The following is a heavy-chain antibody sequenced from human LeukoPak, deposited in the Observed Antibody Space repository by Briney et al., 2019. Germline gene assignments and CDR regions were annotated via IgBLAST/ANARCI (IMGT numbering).Heavy chain of an antibody. CDR3: AREAAAGD. CDR1: GFTFSSYG. D-gene: IGHD6-13*01. V-gene: IGHV3-48*04. Sequence: GGSLRLSCAASGFTFSSYGMNWVRRAPGKGLEWVSYISSSSSTIYYADSVKGRFTISRDNAKNTLYLQMNSLRAEDTGVYYCAREAAAGDWGQGTLVTVSS. J-gene: IGHJ4*02. CDR2: ISSSSSTI.